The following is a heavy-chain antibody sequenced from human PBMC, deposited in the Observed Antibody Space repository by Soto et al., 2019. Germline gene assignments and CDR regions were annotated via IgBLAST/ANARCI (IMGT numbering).Heavy chain of an antibody. V-gene: IGHV4-30-4*08. D-gene: IGHD4-17*01. CDR2: ISDTGST. CDR3: AREDGGSWYFGL. Sequence: SETLSLTCTVSGGSISSREFYWSWIRQPPGKGLEGIGYISDTGSTHYNPSLSGRVTVSVDTSKNQFSLKLTSVTATDAPVYYCAREDGGSWYFGLWGRGTLVTVSS. J-gene: IGHJ2*01. CDR1: GGSISSREFY.